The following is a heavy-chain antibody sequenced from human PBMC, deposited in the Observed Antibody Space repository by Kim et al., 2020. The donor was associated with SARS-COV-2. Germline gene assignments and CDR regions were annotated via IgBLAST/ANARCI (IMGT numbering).Heavy chain of an antibody. D-gene: IGHD3-22*01. V-gene: IGHV3-23*03. Sequence: GGSLRLSCAASGFTFSSYAMSWVRQAPGKGLEWVSVIYSGGRSTYYADSVQGRFTISRDNSKNTLYLQMNSLRAEDTAVYYCAKVKYYYDSSGYYYDY. CDR3: AKVKYYYDSSGYYYDY. CDR1: GFTFSSYA. CDR2: IYSGGRST. J-gene: IGHJ6*01.